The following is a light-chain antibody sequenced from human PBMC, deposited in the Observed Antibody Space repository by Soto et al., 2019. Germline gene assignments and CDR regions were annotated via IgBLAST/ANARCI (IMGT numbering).Light chain of an antibody. CDR2: GAS. J-gene: IGKJ5*01. CDR1: QSVSSN. CDR3: QQYNNWPFS. V-gene: IGKV3-15*01. Sequence: EILMTQSPATLSVSPWERETLSCRASQSVSSNLAWYQQKPGQAPRLLIYGASTRATGVPARFSGTGSETDFTLTISGLQSEDSAVYFCQQYNNWPFSFGQGTRLEIK.